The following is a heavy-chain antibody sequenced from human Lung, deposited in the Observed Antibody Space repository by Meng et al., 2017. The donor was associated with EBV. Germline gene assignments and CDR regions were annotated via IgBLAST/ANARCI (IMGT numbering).Heavy chain of an antibody. D-gene: IGHD1-26*01. CDR1: GYTFTKYG. CDR2: IYAYNGDT. CDR3: ARVEVGITSGDY. Sequence: QAKLVAAGDEVKNTEGSVKVSSNAYGYTFTKYGHTWVRQSPGQGLEWLGWIYAYNGDTNYAQTLQGSVTMTPDTSTSTAYMELRGLSSDDTGVYYCARVEVGITSGDYWGQGTLVTVSS. J-gene: IGHJ4*02. V-gene: IGHV1-18*01.